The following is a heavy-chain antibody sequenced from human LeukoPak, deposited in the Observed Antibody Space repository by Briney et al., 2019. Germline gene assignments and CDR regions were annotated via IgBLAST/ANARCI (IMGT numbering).Heavy chain of an antibody. V-gene: IGHV1-69*13. CDR1: GGTFSSYA. Sequence: ASVKVSCKASGGTFSSYAISWVRQAPGQGLEWMGGIIPIFGTANYAQKFQGRVTFTADESTSTAYMELSSLRSEDTAVYYCARDGRSYGSGSYYFDYWGQGTLVTVSS. J-gene: IGHJ4*02. CDR2: IIPIFGTA. CDR3: ARDGRSYGSGSYYFDY. D-gene: IGHD3-10*01.